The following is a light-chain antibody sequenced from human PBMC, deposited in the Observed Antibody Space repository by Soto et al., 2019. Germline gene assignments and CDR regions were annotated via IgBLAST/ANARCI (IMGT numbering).Light chain of an antibody. J-gene: IGLJ2*01. V-gene: IGLV2-23*01. Sequence: QSALTQPASVSGSPGQSITISCTGPSSDVGSYNLVSWYQQHPGKAPKLMIYEGSKRPSGVSNRFSGSKSGNTASLTISGVQAEDEADYYCCSYAGSSTLFGGGTKLTVL. CDR1: SSDVGSYNL. CDR3: CSYAGSSTL. CDR2: EGS.